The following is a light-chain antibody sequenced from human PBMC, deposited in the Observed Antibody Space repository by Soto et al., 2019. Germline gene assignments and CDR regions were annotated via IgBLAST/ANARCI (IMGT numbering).Light chain of an antibody. J-gene: IGLJ1*01. Sequence: QSALTQPPSASGSRGQSVTISCTGTSSDVGGYNYVYWYQQHPGKAPKLMIYEVSKRPSGVPDRFSGSKSGNTASLTVSGLQADDEADYYCSSYAGSNKAVFGTGTKVTVL. CDR3: SSYAGSNKAV. CDR1: SSDVGGYNY. CDR2: EVS. V-gene: IGLV2-8*01.